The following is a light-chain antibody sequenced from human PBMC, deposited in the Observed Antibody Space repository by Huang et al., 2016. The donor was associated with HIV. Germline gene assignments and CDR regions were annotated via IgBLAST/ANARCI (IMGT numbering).Light chain of an antibody. Sequence: DIVMTQSPDSLAVSLGVRATINCKSSQSVLYRSNNKNYLAWYQQKPGQPPKLIIYWASTRKSGVPDRFSGSGSGTDFSLTIGSLQAEDVAVYYCQQYYTTPYTFGQGTRLEI. V-gene: IGKV4-1*01. CDR2: WAS. CDR1: QSVLYRSNNKNY. CDR3: QQYYTTPYT. J-gene: IGKJ2*01.